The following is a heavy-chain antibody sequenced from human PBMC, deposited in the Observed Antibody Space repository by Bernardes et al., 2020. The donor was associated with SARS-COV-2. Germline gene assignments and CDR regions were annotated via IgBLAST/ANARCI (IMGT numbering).Heavy chain of an antibody. Sequence: ASVKVSCMASGYTFTGYYMHWVRQAPGQGLEWMGWINPNSGGTNYAQKFQGRVTMTRDTSISTAYMELSRLRSDDMAVYYCAREEYCSSTSCYGGEDWFDPWGQGTLVTVSS. CDR3: AREEYCSSTSCYGGEDWFDP. V-gene: IGHV1-2*02. CDR2: INPNSGGT. J-gene: IGHJ5*02. D-gene: IGHD2-2*01. CDR1: GYTFTGYY.